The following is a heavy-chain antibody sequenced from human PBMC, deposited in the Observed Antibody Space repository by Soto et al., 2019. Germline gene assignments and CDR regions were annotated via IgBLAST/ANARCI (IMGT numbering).Heavy chain of an antibody. J-gene: IGHJ5*02. Sequence: GGSLRLSCAASGFTFSSYAMSWVRQAPGKGLEWVSAISGSGGSTYYADSVKGRFTISRDNSKNTLYLQMNSLRAEDTAVYYCANQGGVRVWSGYRPEGGFDPWGQGTLVTVSS. D-gene: IGHD3-3*01. CDR1: GFTFSSYA. V-gene: IGHV3-23*01. CDR2: ISGSGGST. CDR3: ANQGGVRVWSGYRPEGGFDP.